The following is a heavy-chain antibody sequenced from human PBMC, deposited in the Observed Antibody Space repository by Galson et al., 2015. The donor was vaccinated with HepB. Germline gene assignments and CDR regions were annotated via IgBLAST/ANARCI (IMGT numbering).Heavy chain of an antibody. CDR1: GFTFSNAW. V-gene: IGHV3-15*01. CDR2: IKSKTDGGTT. Sequence: SLRLSCAASGFTFSNAWMSWVRQAPGKGLEWVGRIKSKTDGGTTDYAEPVKGRFTISRDDSKNTLYLQMNSLKTEDTAVYYCTTLYGSGSYWTHYWGQGTLVTVSS. J-gene: IGHJ4*02. D-gene: IGHD3-10*01. CDR3: TTLYGSGSYWTHY.